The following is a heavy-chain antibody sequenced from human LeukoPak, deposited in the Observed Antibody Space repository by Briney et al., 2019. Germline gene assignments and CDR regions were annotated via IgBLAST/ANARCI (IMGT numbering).Heavy chain of an antibody. CDR1: GFTFSNSG. J-gene: IGHJ4*02. CDR3: ANNRASLDY. D-gene: IGHD2/OR15-2a*01. Sequence: GGPLTLSCAASGFTFSNSGMSWVRQAPGKGREWVANINQDGSEKNCVSSVKGRFTISRDNAKNSLYLQMNSLRAEDTAVYYCANNRASLDYWGQGTLVTVSS. CDR2: INQDGSEK. V-gene: IGHV3-7*02.